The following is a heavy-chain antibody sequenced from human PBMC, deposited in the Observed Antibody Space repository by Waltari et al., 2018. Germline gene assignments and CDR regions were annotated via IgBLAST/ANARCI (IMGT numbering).Heavy chain of an antibody. J-gene: IGHJ4*02. CDR3: AKGKVPGLQLFDY. CDR2: ISGSGGST. Sequence: EVQLLESGGGLVQPGGSLRLSCAASGFTFSSYAMSWVRRAPGKGLEWVSAISGSGGSTYYADSVKGRFTISRDNSKNTLYLQMNSLRAEDTAVYYCAKGKVPGLQLFDYWGQGTLVTVSS. CDR1: GFTFSSYA. V-gene: IGHV3-23*01. D-gene: IGHD4-4*01.